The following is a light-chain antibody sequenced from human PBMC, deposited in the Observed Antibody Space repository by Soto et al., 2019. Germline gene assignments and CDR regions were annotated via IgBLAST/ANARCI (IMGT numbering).Light chain of an antibody. CDR2: GAF. CDR3: QQYGGSFPWT. Sequence: EIVMTQSPVTLSVSPGERATLSCRASQSVRSNLAWYQQKPGQAPSLLIYGAFTRATGIPTRFSGTGSGTEFTLTISSLQSEDFGVYYCQQYGGSFPWTFGQGTKVDIK. CDR1: QSVRSN. V-gene: IGKV3-15*01. J-gene: IGKJ2*02.